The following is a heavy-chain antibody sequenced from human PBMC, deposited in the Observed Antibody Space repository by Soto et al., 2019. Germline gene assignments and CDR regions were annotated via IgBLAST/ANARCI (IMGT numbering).Heavy chain of an antibody. V-gene: IGHV4-39*01. J-gene: IGHJ4*02. CDR1: GGSISSSSYY. Sequence: QLQLQESGPGLVKPSETLSLTCTVSGGSISSSSYYWGWIRQPPGKGLEWIGSIYYSGSTYYNPSLKSRVTISVDTSKNQFSLKLSSVTAADTAVYYCASVVRGVYPAAQYVDWGQGTLVTVSS. D-gene: IGHD3-10*01. CDR3: ASVVRGVYPAAQYVD. CDR2: IYYSGST.